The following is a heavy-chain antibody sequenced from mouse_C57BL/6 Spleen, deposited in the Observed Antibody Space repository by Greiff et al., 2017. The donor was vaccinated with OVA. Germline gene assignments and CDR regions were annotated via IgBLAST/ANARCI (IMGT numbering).Heavy chain of an antibody. CDR3: ARLYSNRDY. V-gene: IGHV1-42*01. CDR1: GYSFTGYY. Sequence: VQLKQSGPELVKPGASVKISCKASGYSFTGYYMNWVKQSPEKSLEWIGEINPSTGGTTYNQKFKAKATLTVDKSSSTAYMQLKSLTSEDSAVYYCARLYSNRDYWGQGTTLTVSS. J-gene: IGHJ2*01. D-gene: IGHD2-5*01. CDR2: INPSTGGT.